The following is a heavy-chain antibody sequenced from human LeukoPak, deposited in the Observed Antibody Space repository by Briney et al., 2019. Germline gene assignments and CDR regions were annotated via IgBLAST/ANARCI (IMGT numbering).Heavy chain of an antibody. D-gene: IGHD3-22*01. CDR3: ARDDSSGPGAAFDI. J-gene: IGHJ3*02. CDR1: GGSISSGGYY. CDR2: IYYSGST. V-gene: IGHV4-31*03. Sequence: SETLSLTCTVSGGSISSGGYYWSWIRQHPGKGLEWFGYIYYSGSTYYNPSLKSRVTISVDTSKNQFSLKLSSVTAADTAVYYCARDDSSGPGAAFDIWGQGTMVTVSS.